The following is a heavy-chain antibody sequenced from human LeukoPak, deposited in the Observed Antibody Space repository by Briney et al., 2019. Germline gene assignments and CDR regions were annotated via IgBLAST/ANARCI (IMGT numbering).Heavy chain of an antibody. V-gene: IGHV3-21*01. CDR2: ISSSSSYI. CDR1: GFTFSSYS. Sequence: GGSLRLSCAASGFTFSSYSMNWVRQAPGKGLEWVSSISSSSSYIYYADSVKGRLTISRDNAKNSLYLQMNSLRAEDTAVYYCARDRSDSSGCFDYWGQGTLVTVSS. J-gene: IGHJ4*02. D-gene: IGHD3-22*01. CDR3: ARDRSDSSGCFDY.